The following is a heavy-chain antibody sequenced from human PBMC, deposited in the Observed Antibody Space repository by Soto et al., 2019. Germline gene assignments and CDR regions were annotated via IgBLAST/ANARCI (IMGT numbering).Heavy chain of an antibody. CDR1: GGTFSSYT. V-gene: IGHV1-69*08. CDR3: ARDQNDPQQLVQFGY. Sequence: QVQLVQSGAEVKKPGSSVKVSCKASGGTFSSYTISWVRQAPGQGLEWMGRIIPILGIANYAQKFQGRVTITADKSTSTADMELSSLRSEDTAVYYCARDQNDPQQLVQFGYWGQGTLVTVSS. J-gene: IGHJ4*02. CDR2: IIPILGIA. D-gene: IGHD6-13*01.